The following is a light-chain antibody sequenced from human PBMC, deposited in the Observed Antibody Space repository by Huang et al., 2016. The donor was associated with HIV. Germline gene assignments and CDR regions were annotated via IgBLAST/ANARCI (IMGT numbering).Light chain of an antibody. CDR3: QQYDDVPIS. J-gene: IGKJ4*01. CDR1: QDINNF. V-gene: IGKV1-33*01. Sequence: DIQMTQSPSSLSASVGDRVTITCQARQDINNFLNWYQKKPGKAPKLLILDASNLQTGVPSRFSGSGSVTHFTFTITSLQRDDIGTYYCQQYDDVPISFGGGTKV. CDR2: DAS.